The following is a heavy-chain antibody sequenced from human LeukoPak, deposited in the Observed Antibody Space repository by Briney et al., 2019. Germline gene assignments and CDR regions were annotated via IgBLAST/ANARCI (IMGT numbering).Heavy chain of an antibody. V-gene: IGHV4-39*01. Sequence: SETLSLTCTVSGGSISSSSYYWGWIRQPPGKGLEWIGSINYSGNTYYNPSLKSRVTISVDTSRNQFSLKLSSVTAADTALYYCARIDTVVLPSTMFDYWGQGTLVAVSS. D-gene: IGHD2-2*01. CDR1: GGSISSSSYY. CDR3: ARIDTVVLPSTMFDY. J-gene: IGHJ4*02. CDR2: INYSGNT.